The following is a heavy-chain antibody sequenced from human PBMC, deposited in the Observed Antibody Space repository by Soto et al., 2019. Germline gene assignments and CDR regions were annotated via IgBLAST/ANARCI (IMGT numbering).Heavy chain of an antibody. V-gene: IGHV1-18*01. D-gene: IGHD2-8*01. J-gene: IGHJ6*02. CDR2: VSGYNGDT. CDR1: GFTFTSSA. CDR3: AKNGQPPYYYYGMDV. Sequence: ASVKVSCKASGFTFTSSAMQWVRQARGQGLEWMGWVSGYNGDTKYAQKFQGRVTMTIDTSTYTAYMELRSLTSDDTAKYYCAKNGQPPYYYYGMDVWGQGTTVTVSS.